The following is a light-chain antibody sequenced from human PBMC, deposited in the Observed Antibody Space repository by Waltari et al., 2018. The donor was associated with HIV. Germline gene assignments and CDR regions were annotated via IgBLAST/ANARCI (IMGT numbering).Light chain of an antibody. Sequence: VVMTQTPLPSAVTLEQPDSIYCRCSQTLLQGDGNTYLTWLHQRPGHPPRLLIYKISNRFSGVPYRFSGSGAATDFTLKISRVEAEDVGVYYCMQATAYWTFGQGTKVEIK. J-gene: IGKJ1*01. CDR3: MQATAYWT. V-gene: IGKV2-24*01. CDR2: KIS. CDR1: QTLLQGDGNTY.